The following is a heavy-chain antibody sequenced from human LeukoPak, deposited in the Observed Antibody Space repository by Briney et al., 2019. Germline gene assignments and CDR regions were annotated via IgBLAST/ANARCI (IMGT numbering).Heavy chain of an antibody. V-gene: IGHV3-30-3*01. CDR2: ISYDGSNK. CDR1: GFTFSSYA. J-gene: IGHJ4*02. D-gene: IGHD3-3*01. Sequence: SGGSLRLSCAASGFTFSSYAMHWVRQAPGKGLEWVAVISYDGSNKYYADSVKGRFTISRDNSKNTLYLQMNSLRAEDTAVYYCARGPFWSGFPMDYWGQGTLVTVSS. CDR3: ARGPFWSGFPMDY.